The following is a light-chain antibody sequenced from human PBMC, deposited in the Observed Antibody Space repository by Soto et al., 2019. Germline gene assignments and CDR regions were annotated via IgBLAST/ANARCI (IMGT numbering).Light chain of an antibody. J-gene: IGKJ1*01. CDR2: DAN. V-gene: IGKV1-5*01. Sequence: DIQMNQSPSTLSASVGDRFTITCRASRDIDKWLAWFQQKPGKAHNLMIYDANSLKEEVQSRFSGSGSGTDFTLTITSLQPEDFATYYCKQSHSIPWTFGQGTKVDIK. CDR3: KQSHSIPWT. CDR1: RDIDKW.